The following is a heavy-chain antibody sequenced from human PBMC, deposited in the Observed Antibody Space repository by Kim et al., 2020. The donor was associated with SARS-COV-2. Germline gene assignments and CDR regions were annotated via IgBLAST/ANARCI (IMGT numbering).Heavy chain of an antibody. CDR2: IYSGGST. CDR3: YTYHPGYYCDY. J-gene: IGHJ4*02. Sequence: GGSLRLSCAASGFTVSSNYMSWVRQAPGKGLEWVSVIYSGGSTYYADSMKGRFTISRDNSKNTLYLQMNSLRAEDTAVYYCYTYHPGYYCDYWGQGTLDT. CDR1: GFTVSSNY. V-gene: IGHV3-66*01. D-gene: IGHD2-2*01.